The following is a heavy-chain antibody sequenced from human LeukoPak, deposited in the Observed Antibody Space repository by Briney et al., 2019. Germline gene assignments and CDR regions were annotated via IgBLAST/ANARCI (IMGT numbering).Heavy chain of an antibody. J-gene: IGHJ6*02. D-gene: IGHD3-10*01. CDR3: ARGSQRMVRGVIISQYYYYYGMDV. CDR1: GGSFSGYY. Sequence: SETLSLTCAVYGGSFSGYYWSWIRQPPGKGLEWIGEINHSGSTNYNPSLKSRVTISVDTSKNQFSLKLSSVTAADTAVYYCARGSQRMVRGVIISQYYYYYGMDVWGQGTTVTVSS. V-gene: IGHV4-34*01. CDR2: INHSGST.